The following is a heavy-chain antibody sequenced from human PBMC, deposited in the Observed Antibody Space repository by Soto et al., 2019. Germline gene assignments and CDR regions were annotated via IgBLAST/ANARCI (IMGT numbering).Heavy chain of an antibody. J-gene: IGHJ3*02. V-gene: IGHV1-58*01. D-gene: IGHD3-16*01. Sequence: SVKVSCKASGFTFTSSAVQWVRQARGQRLEWIGWIVVGSGNTNYAQKFQERVTITRDMSTSTAYMELSSLRSEDTAVYYCARDLRLGEAQGAFDIWGQGTMVTVSS. CDR1: GFTFTSSA. CDR2: IVVGSGNT. CDR3: ARDLRLGEAQGAFDI.